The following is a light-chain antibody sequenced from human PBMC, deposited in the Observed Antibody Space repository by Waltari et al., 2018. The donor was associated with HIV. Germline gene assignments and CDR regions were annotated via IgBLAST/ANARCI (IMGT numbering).Light chain of an antibody. CDR2: YAS. V-gene: IGKV3-20*01. CDR1: QSVSIDS. J-gene: IGKJ3*01. Sequence: EIVLTQSPGTLSLSPGERATLSCRTSQSVSIDSLTWYQQKPGQAPRLLIYYASSRATGIPDRFTGSGSGTDFTLTISRLEPEDFAVYYCQHYDDSPQKFTFGPGTKVDMK. CDR3: QHYDDSPQKFT.